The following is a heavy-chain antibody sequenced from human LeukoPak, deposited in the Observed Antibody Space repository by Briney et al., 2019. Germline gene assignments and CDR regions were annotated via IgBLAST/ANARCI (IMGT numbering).Heavy chain of an antibody. V-gene: IGHV4-39*01. CDR3: ARLGYCGGGSCYSYYSDY. D-gene: IGHD2-15*01. CDR1: GGSISSSSYY. CDR2: IYYSGST. Sequence: PSETLSLTCTVSGGSISSSSYYWGWVRQPPGKGLEWIGSIYYSGSTYYNPSLKSRVTISVDTSKNQFSLKLSSVTAADTAVYYCARLGYCGGGSCYSYYSDYWGQGTLVTASS. J-gene: IGHJ4*02.